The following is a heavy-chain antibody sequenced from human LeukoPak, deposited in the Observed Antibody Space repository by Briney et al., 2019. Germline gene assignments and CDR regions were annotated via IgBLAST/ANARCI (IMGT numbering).Heavy chain of an antibody. D-gene: IGHD1-26*01. CDR2: ISAYNGNT. Sequence: ASVKVSCKASGYTFTSYGISWVRQAPGQGLEWMGWISAYNGNTNYTQKLQGRVTMTTDTSTSTAYMELRSLRSDDTAVYYCARGSPVSWELPTDRDFDYWGQGTLVTVSS. CDR3: ARGSPVSWELPTDRDFDY. J-gene: IGHJ4*02. V-gene: IGHV1-18*01. CDR1: GYTFTSYG.